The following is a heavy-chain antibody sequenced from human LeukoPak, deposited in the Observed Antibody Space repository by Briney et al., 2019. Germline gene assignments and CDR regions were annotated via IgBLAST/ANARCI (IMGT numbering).Heavy chain of an antibody. CDR3: AKNHTVLRFLEWLRGYYYYGMDV. J-gene: IGHJ6*02. CDR1: GFTFSSYA. Sequence: GGSLRLSCAASGFTFSSYAMSWVRQAPGKGLEWVSAISGSGGSTYYADSVKGRFTISRDNSKNTLYLQMNSLRAEDTAVYYCAKNHTVLRFLEWLRGYYYYGMDVWGQGTTVTVSS. CDR2: ISGSGGST. D-gene: IGHD3-3*01. V-gene: IGHV3-23*01.